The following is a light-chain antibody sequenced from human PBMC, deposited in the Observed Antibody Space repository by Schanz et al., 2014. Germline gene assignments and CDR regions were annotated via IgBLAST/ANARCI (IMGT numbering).Light chain of an antibody. CDR3: CSYAGSSTYVV. J-gene: IGLJ2*01. CDR1: SSDGSLFY. V-gene: IGLV2-23*02. CDR2: DVS. Sequence: QSALTQPASVSGSPGQSITISCTRASSDGSLFYASWYQQHPGKVPKLMIYDVSNRPSGVSNRFSGSKSGNTASLTISGLQAEDEADYYCCSYAGSSTYVVFGGGTKLTVL.